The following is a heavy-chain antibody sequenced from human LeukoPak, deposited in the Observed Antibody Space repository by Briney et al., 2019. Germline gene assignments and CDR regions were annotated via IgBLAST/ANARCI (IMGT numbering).Heavy chain of an antibody. V-gene: IGHV4-39*07. CDR2: IYYSGST. Sequence: SETLSLTCTVSGGSISSGSYYWGWIRQPPGKGLEWIGSIYYSGSTYYNPSLKSRVTISVDTSKNQFSLKLSSVTAADTAVYYCARDIVATIQRFDYWGQGTLVTVSS. J-gene: IGHJ4*02. CDR3: ARDIVATIQRFDY. D-gene: IGHD5-12*01. CDR1: GGSISSGSYY.